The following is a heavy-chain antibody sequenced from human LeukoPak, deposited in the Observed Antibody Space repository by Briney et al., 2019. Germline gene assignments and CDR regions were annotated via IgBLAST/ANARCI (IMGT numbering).Heavy chain of an antibody. V-gene: IGHV3-23*01. D-gene: IGHD6-6*01. CDR2: ISGSGGST. CDR1: GFTFSSYA. CDR3: ARGYSSSSGLDY. Sequence: GGSLRLSCAASGFTFSSYAMSWVRQAPGKGLEWVSAISGSGGSTYYADSVKGRFTISRDNAKNSLFLQMNSLRAEDTAVYYCARGYSSSSGLDYWGQGTLVTVSS. J-gene: IGHJ4*02.